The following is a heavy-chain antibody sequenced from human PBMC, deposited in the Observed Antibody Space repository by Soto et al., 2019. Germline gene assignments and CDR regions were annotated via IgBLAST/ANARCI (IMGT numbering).Heavy chain of an antibody. Sequence: GGSLRLSCAASGFTFSSYAMSWVRQAPGKGLQWVSGISVSGGSTYYADSVKGRFTISRDNSKNTLYLQMNSLRAEDTAVYYCAKDQHYDILTGYDAFDIWGQGTMVTVSS. J-gene: IGHJ3*02. CDR1: GFTFSSYA. CDR2: ISVSGGST. D-gene: IGHD3-9*01. V-gene: IGHV3-23*01. CDR3: AKDQHYDILTGYDAFDI.